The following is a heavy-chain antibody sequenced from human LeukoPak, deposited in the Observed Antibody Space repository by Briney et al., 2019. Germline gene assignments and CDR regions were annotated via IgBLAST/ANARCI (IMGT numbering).Heavy chain of an antibody. J-gene: IGHJ4*02. CDR3: ARGSSGGDLGY. CDR1: GVSISSGGYS. D-gene: IGHD2-21*01. V-gene: IGHV4-30-2*01. CDR2: IYHSGNT. Sequence: SETLSLTCAVSGVSISSGGYSWSWIRQPPRKGLEWIGYIYHSGNTYYNPSLKSRVTISVDRSKNQFSLNLSSATAADTAVYYCARGSSGGDLGYWGQGTLVSVSS.